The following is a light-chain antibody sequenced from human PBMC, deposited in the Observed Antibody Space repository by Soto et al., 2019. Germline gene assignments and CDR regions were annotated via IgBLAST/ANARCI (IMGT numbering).Light chain of an antibody. V-gene: IGLV2-23*02. CDR1: SCDVGGYNL. CDR3: CSYAARSTGV. Sequence: QSALHQPASVSGSPGQSSTLSCTGTSCDVGGYNLVSWYQHQPDKAPKLMIFDVNLRHSGVSNRYSGAKFGTTASLTISGPQAEDEGEYYCCSYAARSTGVFGPGTQLTV. CDR2: DVN. J-gene: IGLJ1*01.